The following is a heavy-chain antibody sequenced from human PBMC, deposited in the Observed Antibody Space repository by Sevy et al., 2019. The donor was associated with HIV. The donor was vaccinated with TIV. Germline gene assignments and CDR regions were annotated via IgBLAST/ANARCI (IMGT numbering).Heavy chain of an antibody. V-gene: IGHV1-2*02. Sequence: ASVKVSCKASGYTFTAYYIHWVRQAPGQGLEWMGWINPNSGGTYFAKKFQDSVTLTTDTSVNTAYMELCSLRFDVTAVYYCARMGDYYDSRGYYPLKFWGQGTLVTVSS. CDR3: ARMGDYYDSRGYYPLKF. CDR2: INPNSGGT. D-gene: IGHD3-22*01. CDR1: GYTFTAYY. J-gene: IGHJ4*02.